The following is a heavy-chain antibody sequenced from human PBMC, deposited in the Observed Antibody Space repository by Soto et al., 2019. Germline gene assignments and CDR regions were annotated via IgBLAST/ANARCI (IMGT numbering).Heavy chain of an antibody. CDR3: ARIALPAAILGYYGMDV. CDR2: IWHDGSYK. V-gene: IGHV3-33*01. J-gene: IGHJ6*02. Sequence: GGSLRLSCAASGFTFSSYGMNWVRQAPGKGLEWLTIIWHDGSYKYYADSVKGRFTISRDNSKNTLYLQMNSLRAEDTAVYYCARIALPAAILGYYGMDVWGQGTTVTVSS. CDR1: GFTFSSYG. D-gene: IGHD2-2*02.